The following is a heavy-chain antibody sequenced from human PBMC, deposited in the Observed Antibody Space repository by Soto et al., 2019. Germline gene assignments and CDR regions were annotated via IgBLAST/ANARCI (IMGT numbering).Heavy chain of an antibody. Sequence: QVQLVESGGGVVQPGRTLRLSCAVSGFSFSSYAMHWVRQAPGKGLEWVAVIAYDGTKKYYEVSVKGRFTISRDNSNTLYLQMNSLRGEDTAVYYCARERVEYGDYQFYGMDVWGQGTTVTVSS. CDR3: ARERVEYGDYQFYGMDV. CDR2: IAYDGTKK. J-gene: IGHJ6*02. V-gene: IGHV3-30-3*01. D-gene: IGHD2-15*01. CDR1: GFSFSSYA.